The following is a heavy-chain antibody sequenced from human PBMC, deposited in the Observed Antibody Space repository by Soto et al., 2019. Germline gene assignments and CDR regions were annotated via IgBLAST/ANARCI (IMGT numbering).Heavy chain of an antibody. CDR2: IYYSGST. CDR1: GGSISSYY. D-gene: IGHD4-17*01. V-gene: IGHV4-59*08. Sequence: SETLSLTCTVSGGSISSYYWSWIRQPPGKGLEWIGYIYYSGSTNYNPSLKSRVTISVDTSKNQFSLKLSSVTAADTAVYYCASNYGDYGGNWFDPWGQGTLVTVSS. CDR3: ASNYGDYGGNWFDP. J-gene: IGHJ5*02.